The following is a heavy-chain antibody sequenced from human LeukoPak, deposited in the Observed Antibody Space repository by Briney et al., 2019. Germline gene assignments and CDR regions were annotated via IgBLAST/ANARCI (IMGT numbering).Heavy chain of an antibody. D-gene: IGHD3-3*01. CDR1: GFTFSSYW. V-gene: IGHV3-7*01. CDR3: ARDGYDFWSGYYRLDY. Sequence: PGGSLRLSCAASGFTFSSYWMSWVRQAPGKGLEWVANIKQDGSEKYYVDSVKGRFTISRDNAKNSLYLQMNSLRAEDTAVYYCARDGYDFWSGYYRLDYWGQGTLVTVSS. J-gene: IGHJ4*02. CDR2: IKQDGSEK.